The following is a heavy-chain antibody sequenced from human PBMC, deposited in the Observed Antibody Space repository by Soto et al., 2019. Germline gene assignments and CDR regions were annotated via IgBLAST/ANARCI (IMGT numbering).Heavy chain of an antibody. D-gene: IGHD2-8*02. V-gene: IGHV3-7*01. CDR1: GFTFSSYW. CDR2: IKQDGSER. Sequence: EVQLVESGGGLVQPGGSLKLSCAASGFTFSSYWMSWVRQAPGKGLDWVANIKQDGSERYYVDSGKGRFTISRDNAKNSLYLQMNSLRAEDTAVYYCVSGGGTEHWGKGTLVTVSS. J-gene: IGHJ4*02. CDR3: VSGGGTEH.